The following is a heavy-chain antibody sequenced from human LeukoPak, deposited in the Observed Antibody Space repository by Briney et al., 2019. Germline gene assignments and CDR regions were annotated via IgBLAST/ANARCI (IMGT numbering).Heavy chain of an antibody. CDR1: GVTFSDSA. J-gene: IGHJ6*03. CDR2: ISSSGSYI. CDR3: ARGAGTIFGEYYYYMDV. V-gene: IGHV3-21*01. Sequence: GGSLRLSCAASGVTFSDSAMTWVRQVPVKGLEWVSSISSSGSYIYYADSVKGRFTISRDNAKSSLYLEMNSLSADDMAVYHCARGAGTIFGEYYYYMDVWGKGTAVTVSS. D-gene: IGHD3-3*01.